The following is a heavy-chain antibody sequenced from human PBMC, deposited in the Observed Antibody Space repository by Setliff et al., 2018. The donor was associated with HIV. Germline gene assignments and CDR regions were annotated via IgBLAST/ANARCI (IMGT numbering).Heavy chain of an antibody. D-gene: IGHD5-12*01. CDR3: SRDLNDRWLQQYWFFDL. Sequence: ASVKVSCKASGYTFTSYDINWVRQATGQGLEWMGWMNPNSGNTGYAQMFQGRVTMTRNTSISTAYMELSSLRSEDTAVYFCSRDLNDRWLQQYWFFDLWGRGTQVTVSS. V-gene: IGHV1-8*01. J-gene: IGHJ2*01. CDR2: MNPNSGNT. CDR1: GYTFTSYD.